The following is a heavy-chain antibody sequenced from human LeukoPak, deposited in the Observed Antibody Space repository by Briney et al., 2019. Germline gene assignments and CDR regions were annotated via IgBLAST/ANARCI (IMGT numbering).Heavy chain of an antibody. D-gene: IGHD6-6*01. CDR2: IYTSGST. CDR1: GGSISSYY. J-gene: IGHJ5*02. V-gene: IGHV4-4*07. CDR3: ARDDRYSSSSGSWFDP. Sequence: PSETLSLTCTVSGGSISSYYWSWIRQPAGKGLEWIGRIYTSGSTNYNPSLKSRVTMSVDTSKNQFSLKLSSVTAADTAVYYCARDDRYSSSSGSWFDPWGQGTLVTVSS.